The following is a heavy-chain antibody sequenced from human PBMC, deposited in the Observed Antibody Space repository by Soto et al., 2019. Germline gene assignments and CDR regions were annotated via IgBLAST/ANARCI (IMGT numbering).Heavy chain of an antibody. Sequence: QVQMVQSGAEEKKPGASVKVSCKISGYTLSSFGITWVRQAPGQGLEWMGWISPYNGNTKYAEKFQGRVTMTTDTSTGTAYMELRSLTFDDTAVYFCARGGRRVPVAGAQAYWGQGTLVTVSS. J-gene: IGHJ4*02. CDR1: GYTLSSFG. V-gene: IGHV1-18*04. CDR3: ARGGRRVPVAGAQAY. D-gene: IGHD6-19*01. CDR2: ISPYNGNT.